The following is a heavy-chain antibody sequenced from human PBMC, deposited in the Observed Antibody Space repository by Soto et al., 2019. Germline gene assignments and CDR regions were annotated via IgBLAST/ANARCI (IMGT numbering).Heavy chain of an antibody. CDR3: ARDRRAMMNRPDAFDI. CDR1: GYTFTSYG. D-gene: IGHD3-16*01. CDR2: ISAYNGNT. V-gene: IGHV1-18*01. Sequence: GASVKVSCKASGYTFTSYGISWVRQAPGQGLEWMGWISAYNGNTNYAQKLQGRVTMTTNTSTSTAYMELRSLRSDDTAVYYCARDRRAMMNRPDAFDIWGQGTMVTVSS. J-gene: IGHJ3*02.